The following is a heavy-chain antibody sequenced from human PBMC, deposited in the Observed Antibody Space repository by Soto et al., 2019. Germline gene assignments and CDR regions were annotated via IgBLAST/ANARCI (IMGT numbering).Heavy chain of an antibody. V-gene: IGHV3-21*01. J-gene: IGHJ4*02. CDR3: ASDQPGDSYGDGLGY. CDR1: GFTFSSYS. CDR2: ISSSSSYI. D-gene: IGHD5-18*01. Sequence: EVQLVESGGGLVKPGGSLRLSCAASGFTFSSYSMNWVRQAPGKGLEWVSSISSSSSYIYYADSVKGRFTISSDNAKNSTYLQRNSLRAEDTAVYYCASDQPGDSYGDGLGYWGQGTQVTVSS.